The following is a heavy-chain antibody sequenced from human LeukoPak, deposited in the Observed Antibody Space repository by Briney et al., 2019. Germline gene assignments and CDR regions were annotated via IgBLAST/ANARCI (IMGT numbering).Heavy chain of an antibody. CDR1: GGSVSSGSYY. J-gene: IGHJ5*02. CDR2: IYYSGST. CDR3: ARGSQSGYYRSKYNWFDP. Sequence: PSETLSLTCTVSGGSVSSGSYYWSWIRQPPGKGLEWIGYIYYSGSTNYNPSLKSRVTISVDTSKNQFSLKLSSVTAADTAVYYCARGSQSGYYRSKYNWFDPWGQGTLVTVSS. V-gene: IGHV4-61*01. D-gene: IGHD3-22*01.